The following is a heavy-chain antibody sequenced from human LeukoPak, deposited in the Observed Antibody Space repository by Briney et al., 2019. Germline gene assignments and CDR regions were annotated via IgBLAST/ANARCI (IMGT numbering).Heavy chain of an antibody. J-gene: IGHJ4*02. V-gene: IGHV1-69*05. CDR1: GGTFSSYV. D-gene: IGHD3-22*01. Sequence: ASVEVSCKASGGTFSSYVISWVRQAPGQGLEWMGGIIPIFGTANYAQKFQGRVTITTDESTSTAYMELTSLRSEDTAVHYCARDPGDSSGYYSSRNYYFDSWGQGTLVTVSS. CDR2: IIPIFGTA. CDR3: ARDPGDSSGYYSSRNYYFDS.